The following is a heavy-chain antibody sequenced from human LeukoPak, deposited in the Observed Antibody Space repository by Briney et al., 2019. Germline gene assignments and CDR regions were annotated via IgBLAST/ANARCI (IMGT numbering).Heavy chain of an antibody. CDR3: ARSRATRFDP. V-gene: IGHV1-69*05. CDR1: GGTFSSYA. J-gene: IGHJ5*02. D-gene: IGHD5-24*01. CDR2: IIPIFGTA. Sequence: ASVKVSCKASGGTFSSYAISWVRQAPGQGLEWMGGIIPIFGTANYAQKFQGRVTITTDESASTAYMELSSLRSEDTAVYYCARSRATRFDPWGQGTLVTVSS.